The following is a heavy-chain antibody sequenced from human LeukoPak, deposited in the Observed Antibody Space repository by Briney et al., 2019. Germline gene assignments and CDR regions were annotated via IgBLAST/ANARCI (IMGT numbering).Heavy chain of an antibody. CDR3: ASLVDTAMVIAFDI. D-gene: IGHD5-18*01. CDR2: IIPILGIA. V-gene: IGHV1-69*02. CDR1: GYTFTGYY. J-gene: IGHJ3*02. Sequence: GASVKVSCKASGYTFTGYYMHWVRQAPGQGLEWMGRIIPILGIANYAQKFQGRVTITADKSTSTAYMELSSLRSEDTAVYYCASLVDTAMVIAFDIWGQGTMVTVSS.